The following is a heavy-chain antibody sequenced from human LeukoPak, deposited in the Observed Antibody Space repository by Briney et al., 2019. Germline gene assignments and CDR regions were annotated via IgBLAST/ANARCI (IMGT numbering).Heavy chain of an antibody. Sequence: SETLSLTCAVYGGSFSGYYWSWIRQPPGKGLEWIGEINHGGSTNYNPSLKSRVTISVDTSKNQFSLKLSSVTAADTAVYYCARGLAARGRYGMYFDYWGQGTLVTVSS. CDR3: ARGLAARGRYGMYFDY. D-gene: IGHD4-17*01. J-gene: IGHJ4*02. V-gene: IGHV4-34*01. CDR1: GGSFSGYY. CDR2: INHGGST.